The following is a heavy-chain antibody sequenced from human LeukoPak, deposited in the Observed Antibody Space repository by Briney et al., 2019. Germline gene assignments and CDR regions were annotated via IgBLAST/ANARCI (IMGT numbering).Heavy chain of an antibody. D-gene: IGHD4-17*01. CDR1: GFTFSVYY. V-gene: IGHV3-11*01. CDR2: ISSTGTAM. Sequence: GRSLRLSCAASGFTFSVYYMSWLRQTPGKGLEWVSYISSTGTAMDYADSVKGRFTISRDNTKDSLFLQMNNLGVEDTAVYYWAKGHTYGMTWGQGTLVTVSS. J-gene: IGHJ1*01. CDR3: AKGHTYGMT.